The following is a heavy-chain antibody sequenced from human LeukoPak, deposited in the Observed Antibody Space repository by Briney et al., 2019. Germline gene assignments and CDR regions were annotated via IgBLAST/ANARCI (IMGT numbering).Heavy chain of an antibody. Sequence: ASVKVSCKASGYTFTSYGISWVRQAPGQGLEWMGWISAYNGNTNYAQKLQGRVTITADESTSTAYMELSSLRSEDTAVYYCASCVQQLGWFDPWGQGTLVTVSS. CDR3: ASCVQQLGWFDP. D-gene: IGHD6-13*01. V-gene: IGHV1-18*01. J-gene: IGHJ5*02. CDR1: GYTFTSYG. CDR2: ISAYNGNT.